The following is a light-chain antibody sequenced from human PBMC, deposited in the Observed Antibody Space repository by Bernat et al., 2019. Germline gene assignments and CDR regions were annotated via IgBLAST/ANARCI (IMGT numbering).Light chain of an antibody. V-gene: IGKV1D-12*01. CDR2: AAS. CDR1: QGSSRW. J-gene: IGKJ4*01. CDR3: QQSNSFPLT. Sequence: SSVSASGGDRVASAWRASQGSSRWLVWYQQKPGKAPRLLIYAASTLQSGIPSRFSGSGFGTEFTLTIRSLQPEDFATYYCQQSNSFPLTCGGGTKVEIK.